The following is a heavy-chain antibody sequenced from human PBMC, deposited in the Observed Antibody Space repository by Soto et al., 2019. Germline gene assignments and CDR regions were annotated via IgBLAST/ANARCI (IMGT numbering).Heavy chain of an antibody. D-gene: IGHD5-18*01. V-gene: IGHV3-30*18. J-gene: IGHJ4*02. Sequence: QVQLVESGGGVVQPGRSLRLSCAASGFTFSSYGMHWVRQAPGKGLEWVAVISYDGSNKYYADSVKGRFTISRDNSKNTLYLQMNSLRAEDTAVYYCAKGYSYGVFGYWGQGTLVTVSS. CDR1: GFTFSSYG. CDR2: ISYDGSNK. CDR3: AKGYSYGVFGY.